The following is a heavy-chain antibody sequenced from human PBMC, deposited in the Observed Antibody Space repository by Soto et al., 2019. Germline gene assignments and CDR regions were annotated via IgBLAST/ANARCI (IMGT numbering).Heavy chain of an antibody. V-gene: IGHV3-11*06. CDR1: GFTFSEVY. D-gene: IGHD3-10*01. CDR3: SQYGRGGQS. CDR2: ISGTSTDT. J-gene: IGHJ1*01. Sequence: QVQLVESGGALVRPGESLTLSCVASGFTFSEVYMSWIRQATGKGPEYISYISGTSTDTNYADSVSGRFTVSRDNARNSRYLQMSSLRAEDTDIYYCSQYGRGGQSWGQCTRVTFSS.